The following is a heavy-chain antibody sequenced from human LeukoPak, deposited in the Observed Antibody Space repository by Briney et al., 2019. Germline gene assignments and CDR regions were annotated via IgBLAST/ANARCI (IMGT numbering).Heavy chain of an antibody. V-gene: IGHV3-23*01. CDR3: VGGDY. CDR1: GFTFSSYV. Sequence: GGSLRLSCAASGFTFSSYVMSWVRQAPGQGLEWVSLISGNDGSTYDADSVKGRFTISRDNSKNSLYLQMNSLRAEDTAAYYCVGGDYWGQGTLVTVSS. J-gene: IGHJ4*02. CDR2: ISGNDGST.